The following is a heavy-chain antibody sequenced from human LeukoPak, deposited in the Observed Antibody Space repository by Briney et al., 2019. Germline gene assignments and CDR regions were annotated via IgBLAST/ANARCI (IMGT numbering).Heavy chain of an antibody. Sequence: GSLRLSCEASGFTFSSYYMNWVRQAPGRGLEWVSSIGSSSTRIFYADSVKGRFTISRDNAKNSLYLQMNSLRAEDTAVYYCARGVSYRVVMTATDFDYWGQGTLVTVSS. V-gene: IGHV3-21*01. CDR3: ARGVSYRVVMTATDFDY. CDR1: GFTFSSYY. D-gene: IGHD2-21*02. CDR2: IGSSSTRI. J-gene: IGHJ4*02.